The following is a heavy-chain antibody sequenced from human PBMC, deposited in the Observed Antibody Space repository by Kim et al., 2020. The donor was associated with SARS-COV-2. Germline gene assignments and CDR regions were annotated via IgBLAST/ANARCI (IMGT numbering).Heavy chain of an antibody. J-gene: IGHJ4*02. CDR3: AKSGYNGYGYFDY. Sequence: YAPKLQGRVTITADESKSTAYMERSRLRSEDTAVYYCAKSGYNGYGYFDYWGQGTLVTVSS. V-gene: IGHV1-69*01. D-gene: IGHD5-12*01.